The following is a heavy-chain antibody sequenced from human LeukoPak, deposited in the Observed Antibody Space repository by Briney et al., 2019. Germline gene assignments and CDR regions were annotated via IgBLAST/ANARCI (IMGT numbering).Heavy chain of an antibody. D-gene: IGHD4-23*01. Sequence: ASVKVSCKASGYTFTSYYMHWVRQAPGQGLEWMGIINPSGGSTSYAQKFQGRVTMTRDMSTSTVYMELSSLRSEDTAVYYCARSSVTTAVHHYYYYYMDVWGKGTTVTVSS. J-gene: IGHJ6*03. CDR3: ARSSVTTAVHHYYYYYMDV. V-gene: IGHV1-46*01. CDR2: INPSGGST. CDR1: GYTFTSYY.